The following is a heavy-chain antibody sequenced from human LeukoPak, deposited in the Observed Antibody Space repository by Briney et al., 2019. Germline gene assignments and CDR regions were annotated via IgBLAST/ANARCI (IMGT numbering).Heavy chain of an antibody. CDR1: GYTFTGYY. CDR3: ARDGDYYDNSGLYGMDV. J-gene: IGHJ6*02. CDR2: INPNSGGT. V-gene: IGHV1-2*02. D-gene: IGHD3-22*01. Sequence: ASVKVSCKASGYTFTGYYMHWVRQAPGQGLEWMGWINPNSGGTNYAQKFQGRVTMTRDTSISTAYMELSRLRSDDTAVYYCARDGDYYDNSGLYGMDVWGQGTTVTVSS.